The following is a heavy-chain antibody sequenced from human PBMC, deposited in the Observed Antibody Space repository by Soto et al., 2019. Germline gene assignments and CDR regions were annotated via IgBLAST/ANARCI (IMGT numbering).Heavy chain of an antibody. CDR2: INAGSGYT. CDR3: ARDRVSLAMFGVPVGVFKN. J-gene: IGHJ4*02. CDR1: GYTFTTFA. Sequence: WASVKVSCKASGYTFTTFAMHWVRRAPGQRPEWLGWINAGSGYTKYSQNFQDRVTISSDTSASTAYMELSSLRSGDTAIYYCARDRVSLAMFGVPVGVFKNWGQGTLVTVYS. D-gene: IGHD3-3*01. V-gene: IGHV1-3*01.